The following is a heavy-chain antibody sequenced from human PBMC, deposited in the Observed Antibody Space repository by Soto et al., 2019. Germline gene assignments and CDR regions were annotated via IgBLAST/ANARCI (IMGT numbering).Heavy chain of an antibody. V-gene: IGHV3-23*01. D-gene: IGHD4-17*01. CDR1: GFTFRSCA. CDR3: AKSKTLRLDWFDP. J-gene: IGHJ5*02. Sequence: XXSLRLYFAASGFTFRSCAMCWVPLAPGKGLEWGAANSVSAGSTYYADSVKGRITISRAKSKNTLYLQMNSLRAEDMAVYYCAKSKTLRLDWFDPWGQGTLVTVSS. CDR2: NSVSAGST.